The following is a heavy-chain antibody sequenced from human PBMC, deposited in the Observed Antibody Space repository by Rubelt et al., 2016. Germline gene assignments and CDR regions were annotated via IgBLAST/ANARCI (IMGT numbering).Heavy chain of an antibody. J-gene: IGHJ4*02. D-gene: IGHD3-22*01. V-gene: IGHV3-23*01. Sequence: GLEWVSTISESGGGTYYADSVKGRFTISRDNAKNSLYLQMNSLRAEDTAAYFCASYDSSGYWFDYWGQGTLVTVSS. CDR3: ASYDSSGYWFDY. CDR2: ISESGGGT.